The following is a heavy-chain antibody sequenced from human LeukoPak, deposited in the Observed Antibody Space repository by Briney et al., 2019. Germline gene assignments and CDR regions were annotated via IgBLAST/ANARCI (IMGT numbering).Heavy chain of an antibody. CDR1: GYSFTTYW. Sequence: GESLKISCKGSGYSFTTYWIGWVRRMPGRGLEWLGIIYPDDSHTRYSPSFQGQVTISADKSISTAYLQWSSLRASDTAMYYCARHPLGGYFGSGSPDYWGQGTLVTVSS. CDR3: ARHPLGGYFGSGSPDY. V-gene: IGHV5-51*01. D-gene: IGHD3-10*01. CDR2: IYPDDSHT. J-gene: IGHJ4*02.